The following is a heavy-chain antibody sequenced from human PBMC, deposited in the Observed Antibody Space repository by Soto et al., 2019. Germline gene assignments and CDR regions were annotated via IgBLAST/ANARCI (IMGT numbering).Heavy chain of an antibody. V-gene: IGHV1-18*01. J-gene: IGHJ6*02. CDR2: INTYNGNT. CDR1: GYTFTRYG. CDR3: AMVDVYVTPSPQDV. Sequence: QVQLVQSGAEVKNPGASVKVSCKASGYTFTRYGIGWARQAPGQGREWMGWINTYNGNTNYAQNVQGRVTLTTDTPTSTAYMELRSLRSNDTAIYYCAMVDVYVTPSPQDVWGQGTTVIVSS. D-gene: IGHD3-16*01.